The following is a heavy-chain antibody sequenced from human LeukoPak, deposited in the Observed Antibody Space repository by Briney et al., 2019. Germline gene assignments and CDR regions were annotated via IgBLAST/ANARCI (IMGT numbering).Heavy chain of an antibody. CDR2: IYNSGNT. D-gene: IGHD3-22*01. J-gene: IGHJ4*02. Sequence: PSETLSLTCTVSGGSISTNYWSWIRQPAGKGLEWIGRIYNSGNTNYSPSLESRVTMSADTSKNQFSLKLSSVIAADTAVYYCARGSFDGSGYYLFDYWGQGTLVTVSS. V-gene: IGHV4-4*07. CDR1: GGSISTNY. CDR3: ARGSFDGSGYYLFDY.